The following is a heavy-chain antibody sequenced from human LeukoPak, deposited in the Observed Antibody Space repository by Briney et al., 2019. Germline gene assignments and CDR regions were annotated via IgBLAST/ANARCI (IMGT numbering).Heavy chain of an antibody. D-gene: IGHD2-15*01. Sequence: GGSLRLSCAASGFTFSSSAMSWVRQAPGKGLEWVSAISNNGGYTYYADSVQGRFTISRDNTKSTLCLQMNSLRAEDTAVYYCAKQLGYCSDGSCYFPYWGQGTLVTVSS. CDR2: ISNNGGYT. J-gene: IGHJ4*02. V-gene: IGHV3-23*01. CDR3: AKQLGYCSDGSCYFPY. CDR1: GFTFSSSA.